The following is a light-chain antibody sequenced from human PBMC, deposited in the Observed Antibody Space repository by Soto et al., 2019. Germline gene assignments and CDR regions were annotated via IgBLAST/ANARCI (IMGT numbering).Light chain of an antibody. CDR2: DVS. V-gene: IGLV2-14*01. CDR3: SSYTSSTRGV. CDR1: SSDVGGYNY. J-gene: IGLJ2*01. Sequence: QSALTQPASGSGSPGQSITISCTGTSSDVGGYNYVSWYQQHPGKAPKLMIYDVSNRPSGVSNRFSGSKSGNTASLTISGLQAEDEADYYCSSYTSSTRGVFGGGTKLTVL.